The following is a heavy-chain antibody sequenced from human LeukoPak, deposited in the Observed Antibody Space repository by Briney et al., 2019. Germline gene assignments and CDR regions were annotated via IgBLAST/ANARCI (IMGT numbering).Heavy chain of an antibody. CDR1: GFTSSSYG. CDR3: AKDPASYYDSSGYSYDHDAFDI. D-gene: IGHD3-22*01. V-gene: IGHV3-23*01. CDR2: ISGSGGST. J-gene: IGHJ3*02. Sequence: GGSLRLSCAGSGFTSSSYGMSWVRQAPGKGLEWVSSISGSGGSTYYGDSVKGRFTISRDNSKNTLYLQMNSLRAEDTAVYYCAKDPASYYDSSGYSYDHDAFDIWGQGTMVTVSS.